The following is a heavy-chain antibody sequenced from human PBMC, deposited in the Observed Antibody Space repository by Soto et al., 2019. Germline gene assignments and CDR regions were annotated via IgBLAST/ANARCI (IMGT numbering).Heavy chain of an antibody. Sequence: GASVKVSCKASGGTFSSYAISWVRQAPGQWLEWMGGIIPIFGTANYAQKFQGRVTITADEPTSTAYMELSSLRSEDTAVYYCASGSGSYYPDDYWGQGTLVTVSS. CDR2: IIPIFGTA. CDR3: ASGSGSYYPDDY. CDR1: GGTFSSYA. J-gene: IGHJ4*02. D-gene: IGHD1-26*01. V-gene: IGHV1-69*13.